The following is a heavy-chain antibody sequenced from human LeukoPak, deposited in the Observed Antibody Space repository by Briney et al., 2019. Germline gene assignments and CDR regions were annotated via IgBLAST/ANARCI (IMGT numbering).Heavy chain of an antibody. CDR3: ASRIVGTPDYFDY. CDR2: ISGSDGST. D-gene: IGHD1-26*01. J-gene: IGHJ4*02. V-gene: IGHV3-23*01. Sequence: GGSLRLSCAASGFTFSNYAMSWVRQAPRKGLEWVSAISGSDGSTNYADSVKGRFTISRDNSKNTLYLQMNSLRVEDTAVYYCASRIVGTPDYFDYWGQGTLVTVSS. CDR1: GFTFSNYA.